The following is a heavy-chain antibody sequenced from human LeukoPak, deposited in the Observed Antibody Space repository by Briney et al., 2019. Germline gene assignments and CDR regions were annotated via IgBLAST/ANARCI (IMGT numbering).Heavy chain of an antibody. CDR2: ISYDGSNK. D-gene: IGHD3-3*01. J-gene: IGHJ4*02. V-gene: IGHV3-30*04. CDR1: GFPFSTYT. CDR3: ARDSTTFGVVIISLTFDY. Sequence: GGSLRLSCAASGFPFSTYTMHWVRQAPGKGLEWVAVISYDGSNKYYADSVNGRFTISRDNSKNTLYLQMNSLRAEDTAVYYCARDSTTFGVVIISLTFDYWGQGTLVTVSS.